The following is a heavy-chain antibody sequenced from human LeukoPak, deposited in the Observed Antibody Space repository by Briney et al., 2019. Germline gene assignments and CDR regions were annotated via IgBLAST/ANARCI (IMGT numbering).Heavy chain of an antibody. CDR1: GFTFSSYA. V-gene: IGHV3-23*01. Sequence: AGGSLRLSCAASGFTFSSYAMNWVRQAPGNGLEWVSSISVSGGRTYYADSVKGRFTISRDNSKNTLYLQMNNLRAEDTAVYYCARVAHSAWYLDYWGRGTLVTVSS. D-gene: IGHD6-19*01. J-gene: IGHJ4*02. CDR3: ARVAHSAWYLDY. CDR2: ISVSGGRT.